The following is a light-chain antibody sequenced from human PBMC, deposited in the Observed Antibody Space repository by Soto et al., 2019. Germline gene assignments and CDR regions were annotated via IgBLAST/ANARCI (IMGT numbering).Light chain of an antibody. CDR2: GAS. J-gene: IGKJ1*01. CDR1: QSVSNNY. Sequence: EIGLTQSPGTLSLSPGERATLSCRASQSVSNNYLAWYQRKPGQAPRLLIYGASSRATGIPHRFSGSGSGTDFTLTISRLEPEDFAVYYCQQYDNSPWTFGQGTKVAI. CDR3: QQYDNSPWT. V-gene: IGKV3-20*01.